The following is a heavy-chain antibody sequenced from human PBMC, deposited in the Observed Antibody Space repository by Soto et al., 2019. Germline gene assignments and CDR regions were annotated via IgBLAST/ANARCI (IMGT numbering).Heavy chain of an antibody. Sequence: QVQLVQSGGEVKKPGASVTVSCKASGYTFINYHITWVRQAPGQGLEWMAWINTYNGMTDYAQGFQGRVTMTRDTSASTAYMELRNLGSDDTAVYFCAKSPRGEMATDWGQGTLVTVSS. CDR3: AKSPRGEMATD. J-gene: IGHJ4*02. D-gene: IGHD5-12*01. CDR2: INTYNGMT. V-gene: IGHV1-18*01. CDR1: GYTFINYH.